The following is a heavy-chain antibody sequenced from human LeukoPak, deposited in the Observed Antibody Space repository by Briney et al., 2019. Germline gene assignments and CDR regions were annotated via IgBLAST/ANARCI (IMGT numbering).Heavy chain of an antibody. J-gene: IGHJ5*02. Sequence: GASVKVSCKASGYTFTSYGISWVRQAPGQGLEWMGWISAYNGNTNYAQKLQGRVTMTTDTSTSTAYMELRSLRSDDTAVYYCARAGPPAGRQTKGYCSGGSCQNNWFDPWGQGTLVTVSS. V-gene: IGHV1-18*01. CDR3: ARAGPPAGRQTKGYCSGGSCQNNWFDP. D-gene: IGHD2-15*01. CDR2: ISAYNGNT. CDR1: GYTFTSYG.